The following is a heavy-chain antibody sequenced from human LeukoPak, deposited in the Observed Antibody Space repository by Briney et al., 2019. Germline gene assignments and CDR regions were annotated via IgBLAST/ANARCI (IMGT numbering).Heavy chain of an antibody. Sequence: WASVKVPCKASGYTFTSYDINWVRQATGQGLEWMGWMNPNSGNTGYAQKFQGRVTMTRNTSISTAYMELGSLRSEDTAVYYCARVEMATILKWFDPWGQGTLVTVSS. D-gene: IGHD5-24*01. J-gene: IGHJ5*02. V-gene: IGHV1-8*01. CDR3: ARVEMATILKWFDP. CDR1: GYTFTSYD. CDR2: MNPNSGNT.